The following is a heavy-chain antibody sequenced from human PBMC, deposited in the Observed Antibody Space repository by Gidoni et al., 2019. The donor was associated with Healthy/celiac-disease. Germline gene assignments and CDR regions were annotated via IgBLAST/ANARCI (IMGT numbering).Heavy chain of an antibody. J-gene: IGHJ4*02. CDR2: SSGSGGST. V-gene: IGHV3-23*01. Sequence: EVQLLESGGGLVQPGGSLRLSCAASGFTFSRYAMSWVRKAPGKGLEWVSASSGSGGSTVYADSVKGRFTISRDKSKNTLYLQMNSLRAEDTAVYYCAKDLSYSNYDRGFDYWGQGTLVTVSS. CDR3: AKDLSYSNYDRGFDY. D-gene: IGHD4-4*01. CDR1: GFTFSRYA.